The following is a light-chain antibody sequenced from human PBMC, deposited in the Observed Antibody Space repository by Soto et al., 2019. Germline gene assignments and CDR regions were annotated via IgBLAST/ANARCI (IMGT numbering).Light chain of an antibody. CDR3: QTYDSSLSGLYV. CDR2: GNT. V-gene: IGLV1-40*01. CDR1: NSNIGAGYD. Sequence: QSVLTQPPSVSGAPGQRVTISCTGSNSNIGAGYDVHWYHQLPGTAPKLLIYGNTNRPSGVPDRFSGSKSGTSASLAIAGLQTEDEGDYYCQTYDSSLSGLYVFGTGTKVTVL. J-gene: IGLJ1*01.